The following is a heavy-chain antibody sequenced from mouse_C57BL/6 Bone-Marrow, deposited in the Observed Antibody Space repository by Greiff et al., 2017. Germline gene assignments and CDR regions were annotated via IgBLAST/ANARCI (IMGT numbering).Heavy chain of an antibody. CDR2: IDTENGDT. CDR1: GFNIKDDY. CDR3: TTDYGRGFAY. D-gene: IGHD1-1*01. J-gene: IGHJ3*01. V-gene: IGHV14-4*01. Sequence: VQLQQPGAELVRPGASVKLSCTASGFNIKDDYMHWVKQRPEQGLEWIGWIDTENGDTEYASKFQGKATITADTSSNTAYLQLSSLTSEDTAVYYCTTDYGRGFAYWGQGTLVTVSA.